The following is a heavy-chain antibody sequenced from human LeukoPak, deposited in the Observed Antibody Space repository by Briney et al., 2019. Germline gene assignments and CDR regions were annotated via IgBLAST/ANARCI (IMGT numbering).Heavy chain of an antibody. D-gene: IGHD2-15*01. V-gene: IGHV1-18*01. CDR3: ARVAPNRRYCSGGTCLNSFDY. CDR2: ISAYNGHT. CDR1: GYTFTSYG. J-gene: IGHJ4*02. Sequence: ASVKVSCKASGYTFTSYGISWVRQAPGQGLEWMGWISAYNGHTNYAQRLQGRVTMATDTSTSTAYMELRSLRSDDTAVYYCARVAPNRRYCSGGTCLNSFDYWGQGTLVTVSS.